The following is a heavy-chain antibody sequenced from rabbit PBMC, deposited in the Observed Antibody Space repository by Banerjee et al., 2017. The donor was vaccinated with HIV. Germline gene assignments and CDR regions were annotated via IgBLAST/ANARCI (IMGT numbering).Heavy chain of an antibody. Sequence: QEQLKETGGGLAQPGGSLTLSCKASGFDFSSYSMSWVRQAPGKGLQWIGIIVASSGSTYYASWAKGRFTISKTSSTTVTLQMTSLTAADTATYFCARGGYAYGYAGYAYAMTRLDLWGQGTLVTVS. D-gene: IGHD6-1*01. V-gene: IGHV1S45*01. CDR1: GFDFSSYS. CDR2: IVASSGST. CDR3: ARGGYAYGYAGYAYAMTRLDL. J-gene: IGHJ3*01.